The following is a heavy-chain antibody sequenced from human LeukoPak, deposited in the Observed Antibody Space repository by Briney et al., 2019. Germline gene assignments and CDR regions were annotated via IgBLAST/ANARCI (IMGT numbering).Heavy chain of an antibody. V-gene: IGHV4-59*12. D-gene: IGHD3/OR15-3a*01. Sequence: PSETLSLTCTVSGGSISSYYWSWIRQPPGKGLEWIGYIYYSGSTNYNPSLKSRVTISVDTSKNQFSLKLSSVTAADTAVYYCARSGRADFWGQGTLVTVSS. CDR3: ARSGRADF. CDR2: IYYSGST. J-gene: IGHJ4*02. CDR1: GGSISSYY.